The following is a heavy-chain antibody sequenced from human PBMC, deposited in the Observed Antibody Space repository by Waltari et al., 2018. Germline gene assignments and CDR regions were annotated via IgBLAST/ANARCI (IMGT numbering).Heavy chain of an antibody. CDR2: IIPSFGTE. Sequence: QVQLVQSGAEVKKPGSSVKVSCKASGGTFSSYALSWVRQAPGQGLAWMGGIIPSFGTENYAQKCQGRVTMTADESTSTAYMELSSLRSEDTAVYYCARGVLSGSYLNWYFDLWGRGTLVTVSS. D-gene: IGHD1-26*01. J-gene: IGHJ2*01. V-gene: IGHV1-69*01. CDR1: GGTFSSYA. CDR3: ARGVLSGSYLNWYFDL.